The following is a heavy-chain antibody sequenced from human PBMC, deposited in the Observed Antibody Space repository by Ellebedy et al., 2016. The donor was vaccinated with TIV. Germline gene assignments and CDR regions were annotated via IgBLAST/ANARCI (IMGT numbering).Heavy chain of an antibody. CDR3: ARTRWQLAFDY. J-gene: IGHJ4*02. CDR2: MNPDSGNT. Sequence: AASVKVSCKASGYTFTSYDINWVRQATGQGLEWMGWMNPDSGNTAYAQKFQGRVSMTRNTSISTAYLELSNLRSDDTAVYYCARTRWQLAFDYWGQGTLVTVSS. D-gene: IGHD6-6*01. V-gene: IGHV1-8*01. CDR1: GYTFTSYD.